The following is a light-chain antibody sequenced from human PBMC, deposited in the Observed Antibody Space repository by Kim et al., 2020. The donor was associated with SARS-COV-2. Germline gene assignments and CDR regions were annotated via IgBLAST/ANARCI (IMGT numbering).Light chain of an antibody. J-gene: IGKJ4*01. Sequence: EIVMTQSPATLSVSPGDRATLSCRASQSLSNTVAWYQQRPGQAPRLLIFQGSMRATGIPARFSGSGSGTEFTLTIASLESEDFAVYYCQQYADWPLLTFAEGPRWISN. CDR1: QSLSNT. CDR3: QQYADWPLLT. V-gene: IGKV3-15*01. CDR2: QGS.